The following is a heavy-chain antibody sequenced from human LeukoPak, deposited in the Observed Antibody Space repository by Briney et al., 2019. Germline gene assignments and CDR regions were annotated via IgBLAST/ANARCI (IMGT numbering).Heavy chain of an antibody. V-gene: IGHV5-51*01. CDR2: IYPGDSDT. D-gene: IGHD2-15*01. Sequence: GESLKISCKGSGYSFTSYWIGWVRQMPGKGLEWMGIIYPGDSDTRYSPSFQGQVTISADKSISTAYLQWSSLKASDTAMYYCARVPRYCGGGSCRASSLDYWGQGTLVTVSS. CDR3: ARVPRYCGGGSCRASSLDY. J-gene: IGHJ4*02. CDR1: GYSFTSYW.